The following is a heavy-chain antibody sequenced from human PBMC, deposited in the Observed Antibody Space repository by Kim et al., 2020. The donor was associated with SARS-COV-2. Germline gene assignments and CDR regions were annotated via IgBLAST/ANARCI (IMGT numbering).Heavy chain of an antibody. J-gene: IGHJ4*02. CDR1: GDSMSAYY. CDR2: VYLRGTT. Sequence: SETLSLTCTVSGDSMSAYYWNWIRQSPGKGLEWIGYVYLRGTTNYNPSLKSRVTISIDMSKSQFSLKLNSVTAADTAVYYCARRETRDLFTSDWGFFDYWGQGSLVTVSS. CDR3: ARRETRDLFTSDWGFFDY. V-gene: IGHV4-59*08. D-gene: IGHD7-27*01.